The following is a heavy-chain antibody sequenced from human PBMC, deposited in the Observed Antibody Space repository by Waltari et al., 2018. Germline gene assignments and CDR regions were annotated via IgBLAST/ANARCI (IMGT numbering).Heavy chain of an antibody. D-gene: IGHD1-26*01. CDR3: ARVLRGDAFDI. CDR1: GGSISRYY. CDR2: IYDSGST. V-gene: IGHV4-59*01. J-gene: IGHJ3*02. Sequence: QVQLQESGPGLVKPSETLSLTCTVSGGSISRYYWSWIRQPPGKGLEWIGYIYDSGSTKYNPSLKSRGTISVDTSKNQFSLKLSSVTAADTAVYYCARVLRGDAFDIWGQGTMVTVSS.